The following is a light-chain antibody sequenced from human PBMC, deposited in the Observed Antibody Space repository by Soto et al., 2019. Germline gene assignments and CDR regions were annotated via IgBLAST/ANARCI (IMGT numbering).Light chain of an antibody. CDR1: SSNIGSNY. V-gene: IGLV1-47*02. CDR2: SNN. CDR3: AAWDDSLSGYL. Sequence: QSVLTQPPSASGTPGQRVTISCSGSSSNIGSNYVYWYQQLPGTAPKLLIYSNNQRPSGVPDRFSGSKSGTSASLAISGLRSEDEADYYCAAWDDSLSGYLFGTGTKVTLL. J-gene: IGLJ1*01.